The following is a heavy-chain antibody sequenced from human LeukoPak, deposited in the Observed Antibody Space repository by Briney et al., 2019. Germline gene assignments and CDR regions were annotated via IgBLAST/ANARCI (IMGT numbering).Heavy chain of an antibody. CDR2: IYYSGST. J-gene: IGHJ4*02. CDR3: AREIAAGTPYYFDY. Sequence: PSETLSLTCTVSGGSISSYYWSWIRQPPGKGLEWIGYIYYSGSTNYNPSLKSRVTISVDTSKNQFSLKLSSVTAADTAVYYCAREIAAGTPYYFDYWGQGTLVTVSS. D-gene: IGHD6-13*01. V-gene: IGHV4-59*01. CDR1: GGSISSYY.